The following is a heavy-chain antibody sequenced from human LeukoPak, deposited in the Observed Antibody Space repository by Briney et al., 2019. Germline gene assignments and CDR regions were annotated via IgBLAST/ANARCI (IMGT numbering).Heavy chain of an antibody. CDR3: ARRRRGDFDDSIDY. D-gene: IGHD4-17*01. V-gene: IGHV4-34*01. CDR2: LDYVGST. CDR1: GGSFSGYY. J-gene: IGHJ4*02. Sequence: SETLSLTCGVYGGSFSGYYWSWIRQPPGKGLEWIGSLDYVGSTYYNPSLKSRVTISLDTSKNQFSLKLSSVTAADTAVYYCARRRRGDFDDSIDYWGQGTLVTVSS.